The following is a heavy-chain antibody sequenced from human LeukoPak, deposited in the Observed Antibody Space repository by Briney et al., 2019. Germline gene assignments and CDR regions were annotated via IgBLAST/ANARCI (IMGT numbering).Heavy chain of an antibody. CDR1: GFTISSYS. D-gene: IGHD3-3*01. V-gene: IGHV3-30*05. J-gene: IGHJ4*02. CDR3: AKHYDFWSGYIRGFDS. CDR2: ISYDGRGE. Sequence: GGSLRLSCAASGFTISSYSMHWVRQPPGKGLQWVALISYDGRGENYADSVKGRFTISRDTSNNTLYLQMIGLATDGTAVYYCAKHYDFWSGYIRGFDSWGQGTLVTVSS.